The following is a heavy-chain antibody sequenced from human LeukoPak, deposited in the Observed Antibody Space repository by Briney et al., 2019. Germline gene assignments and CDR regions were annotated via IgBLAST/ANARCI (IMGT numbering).Heavy chain of an antibody. CDR1: GGSISSGDYY. CDR2: IYYSGST. Sequence: PSETLSLTCTVSGGSISSGDYYWSWIRQPPGKGLEWIGYIYYSGSTYYNPSLKSRVTISVDTSKNQFSLKLSSVTAADTAVYYCARSPDYGGNSGWFDPWGQGTLVTVSS. D-gene: IGHD4-23*01. J-gene: IGHJ5*02. V-gene: IGHV4-30-4*08. CDR3: ARSPDYGGNSGWFDP.